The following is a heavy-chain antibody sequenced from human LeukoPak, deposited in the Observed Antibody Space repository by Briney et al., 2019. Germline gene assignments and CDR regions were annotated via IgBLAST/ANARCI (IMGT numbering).Heavy chain of an antibody. CDR1: GFTFSNYW. V-gene: IGHV3-7*01. J-gene: IGHJ4*02. CDR2: IKQDGSEK. CDR3: ARAEWELRGGIDY. Sequence: GGSLKLSCAASGFTFSNYWMTWVRQAPGKGLEWVANIKQDGSEKYYVDSVKGRFTISRDNAKNSLYLQMNSLRAEDTAVYYCARAEWELRGGIDYWGQGTLVTVSS. D-gene: IGHD1-26*01.